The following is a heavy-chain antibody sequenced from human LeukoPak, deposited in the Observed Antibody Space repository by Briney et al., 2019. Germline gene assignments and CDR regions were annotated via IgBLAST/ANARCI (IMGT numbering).Heavy chain of an antibody. Sequence: GSPRLSCAGSGFNLSRYAMNWVRQAPGKGLEWVSAISGSGGSTYYADSVKGRFTISRDNSKNTLYLQMNSLRAEDTAVYYCAKDRGRSYRNAFDIWGQGTMVTVSS. CDR3: AKDRGRSYRNAFDI. D-gene: IGHD1-26*01. J-gene: IGHJ3*02. V-gene: IGHV3-23*01. CDR2: ISGSGGST. CDR1: GFNLSRYA.